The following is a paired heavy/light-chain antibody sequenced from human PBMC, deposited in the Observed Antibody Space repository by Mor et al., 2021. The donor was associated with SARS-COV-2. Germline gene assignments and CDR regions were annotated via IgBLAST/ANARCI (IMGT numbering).Light chain of an antibody. Sequence: SYELTQPLSVSVALGQTARITCGANNIGRTNVHWYQQRPGQAPVLVIYRDSNRPSGIPERFSGSNSGNTATLTITRAQAGDEADYYCHVWDSGTVTFGGGTKLTVL. V-gene: IGLV3-9*01. CDR3: HVWDSGTVT. J-gene: IGLJ2*01. CDR2: RDS. CDR1: NIGRTN.
Heavy chain of an antibody. Sequence: QVQLQESGPGLVRPSQTLSLTCTVSGVSISSGGYYWTWNRQHPGKGLEWIGYIYYSGTSGSTYYNSSLKSRITISVDTSENQFSLKVNSVTAADTAVYYCATFDSSGEIDFWGQGTLVTVSS. CDR1: GVSISSGGYY. CDR3: ATFDSSGEIDF. J-gene: IGHJ4*02. CDR2: IYYSGTSGST. V-gene: IGHV4-31*03. D-gene: IGHD3-22*01.